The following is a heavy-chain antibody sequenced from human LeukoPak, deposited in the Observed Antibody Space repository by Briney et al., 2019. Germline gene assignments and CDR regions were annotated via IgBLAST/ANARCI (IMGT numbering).Heavy chain of an antibody. CDR2: IYYSGNT. J-gene: IGHJ2*01. Sequence: SETLSLTCTVSGGSIRSSDYYWGWIRLPSGKGLEWIGSIYYSGNTYYNSSLKSRVTISVDTSKSQFSLKLNSVTAADTAVYYCARQNSGTYYSRYFDLWGRGTLVTVSS. CDR1: GGSIRSSDYY. CDR3: ARQNSGTYYSRYFDL. V-gene: IGHV4-39*01. D-gene: IGHD1-26*01.